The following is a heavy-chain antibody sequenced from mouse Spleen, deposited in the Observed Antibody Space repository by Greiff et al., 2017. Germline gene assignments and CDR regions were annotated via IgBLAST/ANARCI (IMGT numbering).Heavy chain of an antibody. D-gene: IGHD2-10*02. V-gene: IGHV14-1*01. CDR3: TRYGNWPFYAMDY. CDR2: IDPEDGDT. CDR1: GFNIKDYY. J-gene: IGHJ4*01. Sequence: EVQLQQSGAELVRPGASVKLSCTASGFNIKDYYMHWVKQRPEQGLEWIGRIDPEDGDTEYAPKFQGKATMTADTSSNTAYLQLSSLTSEDTAVYYCTRYGNWPFYAMDYWGQGTSVTVSS.